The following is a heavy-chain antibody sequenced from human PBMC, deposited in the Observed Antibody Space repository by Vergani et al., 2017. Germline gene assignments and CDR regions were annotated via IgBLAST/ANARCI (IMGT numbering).Heavy chain of an antibody. V-gene: IGHV4-59*01. Sequence: QVQLQESGPGLVKPSETLSLTCTVSGGSISSYYWSWIRQPPGKGLEWNGYIYYSGSTNYNPSLKSRVTISVDTSKNQFSLKLSSVTAADTAVYYCARDSRSYYDSSGYPDDNWFDPWGQGTLVTVSS. CDR2: IYYSGST. J-gene: IGHJ5*02. D-gene: IGHD3-22*01. CDR1: GGSISSYY. CDR3: ARDSRSYYDSSGYPDDNWFDP.